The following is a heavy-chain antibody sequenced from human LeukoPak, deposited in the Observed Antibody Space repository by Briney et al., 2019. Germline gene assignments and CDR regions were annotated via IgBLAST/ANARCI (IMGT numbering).Heavy chain of an antibody. CDR2: IYYSGST. J-gene: IGHJ4*02. CDR1: GGSISSSSYY. CDR3: ARHENSMAVDY. D-gene: IGHD6-19*01. Sequence: SETLSLTCTVSGGSISSSSYYWGWIRQPPGKGLEWIGSIYYSGSTYYNPSLKSRVTISVDTSKNQFSLKLSSVTAADTAVYYCARHENSMAVDYWGQGTLVTVSS. V-gene: IGHV4-39*01.